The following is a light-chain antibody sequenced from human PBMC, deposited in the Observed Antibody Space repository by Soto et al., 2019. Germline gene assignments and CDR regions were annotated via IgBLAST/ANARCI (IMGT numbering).Light chain of an antibody. CDR1: QSVGTP. CDR3: RQYQGGHPIT. J-gene: IGKJ5*01. Sequence: EILLTQSPNTLSLSLGESATLSWRAAQSVGTPLAWYQHKTGHAPRRLISGASSRAAGIPDRFTGSGSETSFTLTISRLEPEDFALYYCRQYQGGHPITFGEGTRLEIK. V-gene: IGKV3-20*01. CDR2: GAS.